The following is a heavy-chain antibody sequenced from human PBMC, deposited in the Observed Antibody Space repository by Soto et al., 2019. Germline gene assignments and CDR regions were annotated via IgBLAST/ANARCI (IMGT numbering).Heavy chain of an antibody. CDR1: GGSISSGDYY. J-gene: IGHJ6*02. CDR2: IYYSGST. D-gene: IGHD3-9*01. CDR3: ARGFPFNYDILRNRDYYYYGMDV. Sequence: TSETLSLTCTVSGGSISSGDYYWSWIRQPPGKGLEWIGYIYYSGSTYYNPSLKSRVTISVDTSKNQFSLKLSSVTAADTAVYYCARGFPFNYDILRNRDYYYYGMDVWGQGTTVTVSS. V-gene: IGHV4-30-4*01.